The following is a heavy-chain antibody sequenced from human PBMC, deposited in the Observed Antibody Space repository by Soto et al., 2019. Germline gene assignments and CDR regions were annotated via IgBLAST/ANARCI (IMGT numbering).Heavy chain of an antibody. Sequence: PGGSLRLSCAASGFTFSSYGMHWVRQAPGKGLEWVAVISYDGSNKYYADSVKGRFTISRDNSKNTLYLQMNSLRAEDTAVYYCAKSSCSGGSCYSAYWGQGTRVTVSS. CDR1: GFTFSSYG. CDR2: ISYDGSNK. V-gene: IGHV3-30*18. D-gene: IGHD2-15*01. CDR3: AKSSCSGGSCYSAY. J-gene: IGHJ4*02.